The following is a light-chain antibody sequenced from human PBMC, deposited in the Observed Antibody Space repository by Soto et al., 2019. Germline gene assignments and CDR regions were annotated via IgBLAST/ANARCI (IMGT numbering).Light chain of an antibody. V-gene: IGKV1-5*01. CDR2: DVS. CDR3: QEYPTYSST. CDR1: QSISRW. J-gene: IGKJ1*01. Sequence: DIQMTQSPSTLSASVGDRVTITCRASQSISRWLAWYQQRPGEAPIVLIYDVSTLAGGVPSRFSGGGSGTEFTLTNTSLQPDDFATYYCQEYPTYSSTFGQGTKVEGK.